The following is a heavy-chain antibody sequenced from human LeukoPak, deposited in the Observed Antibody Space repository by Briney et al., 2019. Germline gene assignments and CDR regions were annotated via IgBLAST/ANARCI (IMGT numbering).Heavy chain of an antibody. Sequence: ASVKVSCKGSGGSFSNYAISWVRQAPGQGLEWMGGLIPFVGAADYAQKFQGRLSIYMDASTSTAYMELGSLGLEDTAVYYCARGSRYEKFCNDRRCYNVYDYWGQGTLVTVTS. CDR2: LIPFVGAA. D-gene: IGHD2/OR15-2a*01. CDR3: ARGSRYEKFCNDRRCYNVYDY. V-gene: IGHV1-69*05. J-gene: IGHJ4*02. CDR1: GGSFSNYA.